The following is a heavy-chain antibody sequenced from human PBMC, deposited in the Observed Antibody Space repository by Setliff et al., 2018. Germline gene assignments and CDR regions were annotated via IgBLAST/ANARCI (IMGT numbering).Heavy chain of an antibody. V-gene: IGHV1-18*01. Sequence: ASVKVSCKASGYTFTSYDINWVRQAPGQGLEWMGWISAYNGYTNYAQKLQGRVTMTTDTSTSTAYMELRSLRSDDTAVYYCAREVGSRLDYWGQGTLVTVSS. CDR1: GYTFTSYD. CDR2: ISAYNGYT. J-gene: IGHJ4*02. CDR3: AREVGSRLDY. D-gene: IGHD6-13*01.